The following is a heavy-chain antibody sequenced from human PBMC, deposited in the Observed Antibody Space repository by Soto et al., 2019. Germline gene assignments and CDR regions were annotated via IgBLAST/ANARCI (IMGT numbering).Heavy chain of an antibody. D-gene: IGHD3-10*01. J-gene: IGHJ6*02. V-gene: IGHV4-30-2*01. Sequence: SETLSLTCSLSGGSIRTLDYSWNWIREPPGKAPESIGYVYENDNAYPEPSLKSRVTISIDVAKNQFSLKMTSITAADAGLYYCAGRPHNYYGLDLWDQGTTVTVSS. CDR2: VYENDNA. CDR1: GGSIRTLDYS. CDR3: AGRPHNYYGLDL.